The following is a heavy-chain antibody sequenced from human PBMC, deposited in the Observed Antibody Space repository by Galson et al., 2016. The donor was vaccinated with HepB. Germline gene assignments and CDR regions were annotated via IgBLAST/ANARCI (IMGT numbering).Heavy chain of an antibody. Sequence: SVKVSCKASGYTFTNYGIIWVRHAPGQGLEWMGWISAYNGNTNYAQKFQGRVTMTTDTSTSTAYLDLRSLGSDDTAVYYCARDLEWRNYDSWSRIRVGYFDYWGQGTLVTVSS. V-gene: IGHV1-18*01. J-gene: IGHJ4*02. D-gene: IGHD3-3*01. CDR3: ARDLEWRNYDSWSRIRVGYFDY. CDR1: GYTFTNYG. CDR2: ISAYNGNT.